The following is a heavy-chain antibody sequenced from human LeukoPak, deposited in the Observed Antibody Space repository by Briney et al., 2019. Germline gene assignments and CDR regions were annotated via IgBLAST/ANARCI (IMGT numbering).Heavy chain of an antibody. CDR2: IDWDDDK. D-gene: IGHD5-24*01. Sequence: SGPALVKPTQTLTLTCSFSGFSLTTSGMRVSWIRQPPGKALEWLARIDWDDDKFYSTSLKTRLTISKDTSKNHVVLTMTNMDPVDTATYYCTRIPDGGRFDPWGQGTLVTVSS. V-gene: IGHV2-70*04. J-gene: IGHJ5*02. CDR1: GFSLTTSGMR. CDR3: TRIPDGGRFDP.